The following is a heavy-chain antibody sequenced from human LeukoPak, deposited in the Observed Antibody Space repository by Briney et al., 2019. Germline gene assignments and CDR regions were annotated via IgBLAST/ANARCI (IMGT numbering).Heavy chain of an antibody. J-gene: IGHJ4*02. CDR1: GYSFSNYW. D-gene: IGHD1-26*01. CDR3: ARLSIMGGATSPSDY. Sequence: GESLMISCKASGYSFSNYWIGWVRQMPGKGLEWMGNIYPGDSESRYTPSFQGHVTMSADKSTTTVYLQWSSLKASDTVMYYCARLSIMGGATSPSDYWGQGTLVSVSS. V-gene: IGHV5-51*01. CDR2: IYPGDSES.